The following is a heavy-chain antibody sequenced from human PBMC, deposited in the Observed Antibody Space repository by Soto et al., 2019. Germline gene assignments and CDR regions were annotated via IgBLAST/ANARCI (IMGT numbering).Heavy chain of an antibody. CDR1: GGTFSSYA. V-gene: IGHV1-69*01. J-gene: IGHJ4*02. D-gene: IGHD2-15*01. CDR2: IIPIFGTA. Sequence: QVQLVQSGAEVKKSGSSVKVSCKASGGTFSSYAISWVRQAPGQGLEWMGGIIPIFGTANYAQKFQGRVTITADESTSTAYMELSSLRSEDTAVYYCARDPNCSGGSCSSGDYWGQGTLVTVSS. CDR3: ARDPNCSGGSCSSGDY.